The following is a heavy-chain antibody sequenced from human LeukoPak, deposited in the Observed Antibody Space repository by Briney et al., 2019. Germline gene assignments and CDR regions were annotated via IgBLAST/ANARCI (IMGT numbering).Heavy chain of an antibody. Sequence: MPSETLSLTCTVSGGSISSYYWSWIRQPPGKGLEWIGYIYYSGSTNYNPSLKSRVTISVDTSKNQFSLKLSSVTAADTAVYYCARVVGDGGSPLWYMDVWGKGTTVTVSS. D-gene: IGHD5-12*01. CDR1: GGSISSYY. CDR2: IYYSGST. CDR3: ARVVGDGGSPLWYMDV. V-gene: IGHV4-59*01. J-gene: IGHJ6*03.